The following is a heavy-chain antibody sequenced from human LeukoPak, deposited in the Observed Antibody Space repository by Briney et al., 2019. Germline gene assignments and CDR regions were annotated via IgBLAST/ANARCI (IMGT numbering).Heavy chain of an antibody. CDR2: IYYSGST. V-gene: IGHV4-59*12. D-gene: IGHD3-3*01. J-gene: IGHJ4*02. Sequence: PSETLSLTCTVSGGSISSYYWSWIRQPPGKGLEWIGYIYYSGSTNYNPSLKSRVTISVDTSKNQFSLKLSSVTAADTAVYYCARDLDFWSGSIDYWGQGTLVTVSS. CDR1: GGSISSYY. CDR3: ARDLDFWSGSIDY.